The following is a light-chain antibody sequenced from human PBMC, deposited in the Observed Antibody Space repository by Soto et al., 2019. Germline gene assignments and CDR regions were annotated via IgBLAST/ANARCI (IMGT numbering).Light chain of an antibody. J-gene: IGLJ1*01. Sequence: QSVLTQPPSVSGAPGQMITISCTGSYSNIGAGFDVHWYEQLPGTAPKLLIFGNINRPSGVPDRFSGSKSGTSASLAITGLQAEDEADYYCQSFDSSLSIFYVFGTGTKLTVL. CDR2: GNI. CDR3: QSFDSSLSIFYV. CDR1: YSNIGAGFD. V-gene: IGLV1-40*01.